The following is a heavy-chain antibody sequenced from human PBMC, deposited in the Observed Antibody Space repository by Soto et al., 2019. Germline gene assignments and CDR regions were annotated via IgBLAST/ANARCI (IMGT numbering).Heavy chain of an antibody. CDR1: GFTFSSYG. V-gene: IGHV3-30*03. CDR2: ISYDGSNK. J-gene: IGHJ4*02. D-gene: IGHD5-18*01. Sequence: QVQLVESGGGVVQPGRSLRLSCAASGFTFSSYGMQWVRQAPGKGLEWVSLISYDGSNKYYADSVKGRFTISRDNSKNTLYLQMNSLIAEDTAVYFCAGGYSFGDYWGQGTLVTVSS. CDR3: AGGYSFGDY.